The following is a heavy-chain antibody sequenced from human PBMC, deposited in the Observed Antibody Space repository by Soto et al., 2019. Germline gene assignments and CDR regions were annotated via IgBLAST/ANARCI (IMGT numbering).Heavy chain of an antibody. V-gene: IGHV1-18*01. CDR2: ISAYNGNT. J-gene: IGHJ3*02. Sequence: GASVKVSCKASGYTFTSYGISWVRQAPGQGLEWMGWISAYNGNTNYAQKLQGRVTMTTDTSTSTAYMELRSLRSDDTAVYYCARVGALYGALQIHHAIHIPGQATIVTVSS. D-gene: IGHD3-16*01. CDR3: ARVGALYGALQIHHAIHI. CDR1: GYTFTSYG.